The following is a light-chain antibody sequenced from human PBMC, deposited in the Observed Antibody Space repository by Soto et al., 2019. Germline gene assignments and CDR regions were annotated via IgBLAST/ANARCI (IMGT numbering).Light chain of an antibody. Sequence: DIQMTQSPSSLSASVGDRVTITCRTSQDISNYLAWYQQKPGKVPKLLIYAASSLRSGVPSRFTASAFGTDFTLTISSLQPEDVATYYRQHYGRAPAPWTFGQGTKVDIK. CDR1: QDISNY. J-gene: IGKJ1*01. CDR2: AAS. V-gene: IGKV1-27*01. CDR3: QHYGRAPAPWT.